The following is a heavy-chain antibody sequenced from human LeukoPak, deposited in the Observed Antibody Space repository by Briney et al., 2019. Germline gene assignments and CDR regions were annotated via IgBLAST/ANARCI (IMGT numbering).Heavy chain of an antibody. CDR1: GGSVYTSDYY. V-gene: IGHV4-39*07. CDR3: ARVFDS. Sequence: PSETLSLTCTVSGGSVYTSDYYGGWVRQPPGKGPEWIGDIFYTGKTNYNPSLKSRVSISIDTSKNQFSLKLTSVTAADTAVYYCARVFDSWGQGTLVTVSS. J-gene: IGHJ4*02. CDR2: IFYTGKT.